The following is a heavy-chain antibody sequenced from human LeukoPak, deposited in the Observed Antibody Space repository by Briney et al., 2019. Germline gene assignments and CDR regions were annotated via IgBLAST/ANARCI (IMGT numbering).Heavy chain of an antibody. CDR1: GFTFSSYA. Sequence: GGSLRLSCAASGFTFSSYAMSWVRQAPGKGLEWVSGISGSGGSTYYADSVKGRFTISRDNSKNTLYLQMNSLRAEDTAVYYCAKDINWNPVYFDYWGQGTLVTVSS. CDR2: ISGSGGST. J-gene: IGHJ4*02. V-gene: IGHV3-23*01. CDR3: AKDINWNPVYFDY. D-gene: IGHD1-20*01.